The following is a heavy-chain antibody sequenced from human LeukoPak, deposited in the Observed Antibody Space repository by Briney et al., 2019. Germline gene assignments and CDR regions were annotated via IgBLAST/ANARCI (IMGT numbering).Heavy chain of an antibody. CDR3: ARGWMVKYYFDY. D-gene: IGHD6-19*01. V-gene: IGHV3-48*01. J-gene: IGHJ4*02. CDR1: GFTFSAYC. CDR2: IGSSSSPI. Sequence: HTGGSLRLSCAASGFTFSAYCMNWVRQAPEKGLEWVSYIGSSSSPIYYADSVKGRFTISRDNAKNSLYLQMDSLRAEDTAIYYCARGWMVKYYFDYWGQGTLVTVSS.